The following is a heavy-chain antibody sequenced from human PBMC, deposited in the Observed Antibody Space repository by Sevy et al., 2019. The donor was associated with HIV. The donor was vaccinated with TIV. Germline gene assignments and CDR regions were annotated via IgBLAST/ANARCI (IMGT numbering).Heavy chain of an antibody. CDR2: ISSSSSTI. CDR1: GFTFSSYS. J-gene: IGHJ6*02. V-gene: IGHV3-48*01. Sequence: GGSLRLSCAASGFTFSSYSMNWVRQAPGKGLEWVSYISSSSSTIYYADSVKGRFTISRDNAKNSLYLQMNSLRAEDTAVYYCARDFATIFGVVIILDYGMDVWGQRTTVTVSS. D-gene: IGHD3-3*01. CDR3: ARDFATIFGVVIILDYGMDV.